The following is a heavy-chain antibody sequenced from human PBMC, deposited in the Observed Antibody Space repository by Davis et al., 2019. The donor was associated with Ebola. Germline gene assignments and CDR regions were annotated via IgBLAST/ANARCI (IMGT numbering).Heavy chain of an antibody. D-gene: IGHD6-13*01. CDR2: INPNSGGT. CDR1: GYTFTGYY. CDR3: ARTNFLYSSSPHLDP. J-gene: IGHJ5*02. V-gene: IGHV1-2*02. Sequence: ASVKVSCKASGYTFTGYYMHWVRQAPGQGLEWMGWINPNSGGTNYAQKFQGRVTMTRDTSISTAYMELSRLRSDDTAVYYCARTNFLYSSSPHLDPWGQGTLVTVSS.